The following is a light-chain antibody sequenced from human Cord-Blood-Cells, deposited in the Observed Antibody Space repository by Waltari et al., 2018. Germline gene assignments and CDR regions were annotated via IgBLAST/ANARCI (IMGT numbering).Light chain of an antibody. Sequence: QSALTQPASVSGSTGQSITISCTGTSSDVGGYNYVSWYQQHPGKAPKLMIYDVSNRPSGVSNRFSGSKSGNTASLTISGLQAEDEAGYYCSSYTSSSTVVFGGGTKLTVL. CDR1: SSDVGGYNY. J-gene: IGLJ2*01. CDR3: SSYTSSSTVV. V-gene: IGLV2-14*01. CDR2: DVS.